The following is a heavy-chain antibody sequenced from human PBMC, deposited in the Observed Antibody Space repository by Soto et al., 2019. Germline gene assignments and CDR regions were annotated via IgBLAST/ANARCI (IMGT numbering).Heavy chain of an antibody. D-gene: IGHD3-16*01. CDR2: ISSSSSYI. J-gene: IGHJ4*02. CDR3: ARDFTSKVLTFDY. CDR1: GFTFSSYS. V-gene: IGHV3-21*01. Sequence: GGSLRLSCAASGFTFSSYSMNWVRQAPGEGLEWVSSISSSSSYIYYADSVKGRFTISRDNAKNSLYLQMNSLRAEDTAVYYCARDFTSKVLTFDYWGQGTLVTVSS.